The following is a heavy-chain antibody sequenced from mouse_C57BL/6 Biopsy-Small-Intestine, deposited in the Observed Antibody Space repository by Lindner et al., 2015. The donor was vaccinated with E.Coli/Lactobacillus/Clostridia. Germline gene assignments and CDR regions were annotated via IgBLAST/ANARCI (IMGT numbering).Heavy chain of an antibody. D-gene: IGHD1-1*02. CDR2: INPNSGGT. Sequence: SVKVSCKASGYTFTGYYMHWVRQAPGQGLEWMGWINPNSGGTNYAQKFQGWVTMTRDTSISTAYMELSRLRSDDTAVYYCARDRGYSYGPLDYWGQGTLVTVSS. V-gene: IGHV1-53*01. J-gene: IGHJ4*01. CDR3: ARDRGYSYGPLDY. CDR1: GYTFTGYY.